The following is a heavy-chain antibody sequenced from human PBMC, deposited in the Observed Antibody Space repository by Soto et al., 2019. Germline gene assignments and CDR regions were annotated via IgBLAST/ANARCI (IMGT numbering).Heavy chain of an antibody. CDR1: GYTFTAYY. CDR3: ARDASSFSLFAERTPKSWYFDL. Sequence: QVQLVQSGAEVKKPGASVKLSCRSSGYTFTAYYIHWVRQAPGQGLEWMGWINPTSGGTNYAEKCQGRVTMTSDTSMSTAYMELSRLRSDDTAVYYCARDASSFSLFAERTPKSWYFDLWGRGSLVTVSS. J-gene: IGHJ2*01. CDR2: INPTSGGT. D-gene: IGHD6-6*01. V-gene: IGHV1-2*02.